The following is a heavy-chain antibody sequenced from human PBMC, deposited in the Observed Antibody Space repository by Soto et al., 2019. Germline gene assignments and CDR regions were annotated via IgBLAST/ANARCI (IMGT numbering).Heavy chain of an antibody. Sequence: EVQLVESGGGLTQPGGSLTLSCVVSGFIVSSSHMIWVRQAPGKGLEEVSILYNHGKTNYVDSVKGRFTITRDSSKTTVYLQMNSLRVEDTVVYYCARLTEAERHWGQGAVATVSS. V-gene: IGHV3-53*01. CDR2: LYNHGKT. CDR1: GFIVSSSH. J-gene: IGHJ4*02. D-gene: IGHD1-1*01. CDR3: ARLTEAERH.